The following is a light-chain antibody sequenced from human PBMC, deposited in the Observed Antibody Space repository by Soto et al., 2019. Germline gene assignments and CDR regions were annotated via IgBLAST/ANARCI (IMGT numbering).Light chain of an antibody. J-gene: IGKJ2*01. Sequence: EIVMTQSPATLSVSPGERVSLSCRASQTIYDKLAWYQQKPGQTPRLLIYDASTRATGIPGSFSGSGSGTEFTLTISRLEPEDFAVYYCHQYDNAPQTYGQGTKVDIK. V-gene: IGKV3-15*01. CDR3: HQYDNAPQT. CDR1: QTIYDK. CDR2: DAS.